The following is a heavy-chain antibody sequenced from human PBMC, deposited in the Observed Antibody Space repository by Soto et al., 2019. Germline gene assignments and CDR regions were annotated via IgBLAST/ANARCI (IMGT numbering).Heavy chain of an antibody. J-gene: IGHJ4*02. V-gene: IGHV3-23*01. D-gene: IGHD2-15*01. Sequence: LSCAASGFTFSNYAMSWVRQSPGKGLEWVSVISGSGDITYYADSVKGRFSISRDNSENTLYLQMNSLRAEDTAVYFCAKGTCSGGTCYFDYWGRGTLVTVS. CDR2: ISGSGDIT. CDR3: AKGTCSGGTCYFDY. CDR1: GFTFSNYA.